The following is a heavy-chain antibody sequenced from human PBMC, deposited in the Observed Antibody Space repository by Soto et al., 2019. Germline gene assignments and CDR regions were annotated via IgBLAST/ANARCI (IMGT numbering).Heavy chain of an antibody. J-gene: IGHJ4*02. CDR1: GGSFSFYY. D-gene: IGHD3-22*01. CDR2: INHSGST. V-gene: IGHV4-34*01. CDR3: ATRFYDSSGYYLFYFDS. Sequence: QVQLHQWGAGLLKPSETLSLTCAVSGGSFSFYYWSWIRQPPGKELEWIGEINHSGSTNYNASLNSRVTLSVDPSNNQFSRKLSSVPAADKAVYYCATRFYDSSGYYLFYFDSWGQGTLVTISS.